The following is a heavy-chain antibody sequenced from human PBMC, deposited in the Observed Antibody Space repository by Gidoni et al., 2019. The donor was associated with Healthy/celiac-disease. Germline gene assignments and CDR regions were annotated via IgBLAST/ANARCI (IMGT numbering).Heavy chain of an antibody. D-gene: IGHD3-22*01. CDR3: ASSDYYDSSGYYYGMDV. Sequence: YGAASGFTFSSYAMHWVRQAPGKGLEWVAVISYDGSNKYYADSVKGRFTISRDNSKNTLYLQMNSLRAEDTAVYYCASSDYYDSSGYYYGMDVWGQGTTVTVSS. V-gene: IGHV3-30*04. J-gene: IGHJ6*02. CDR1: GFTFSSYA. CDR2: ISYDGSNK.